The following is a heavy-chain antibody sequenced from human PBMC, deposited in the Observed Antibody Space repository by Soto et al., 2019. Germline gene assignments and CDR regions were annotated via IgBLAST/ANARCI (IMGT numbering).Heavy chain of an antibody. Sequence: ASVKVSCKASGYTFTSYGISWVRQAPGQGLEWMGWISAYNGNTNYAPKLQGRVTMTTDTPTSTAYMELRSLRSDDTAVYYCARGEGYYDFWSGYWPFDYWGQGTLVTVSS. CDR1: GYTFTSYG. CDR2: ISAYNGNT. CDR3: ARGEGYYDFWSGYWPFDY. J-gene: IGHJ4*02. V-gene: IGHV1-18*04. D-gene: IGHD3-3*01.